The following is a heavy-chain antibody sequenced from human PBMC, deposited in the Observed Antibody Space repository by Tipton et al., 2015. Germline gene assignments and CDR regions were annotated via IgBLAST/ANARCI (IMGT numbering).Heavy chain of an antibody. CDR1: GDSIRSDGYY. Sequence: TLSLTCTVSGDSIRSDGYYWSWIRQHPGKDLEWIGYIHYGGSTYYNPSLRGRATISVDTFENQFSLKLTSLTAADTAVYYCARDAYSSNFFDYWGQGTLVTVSS. D-gene: IGHD4-11*01. V-gene: IGHV4-31*03. CDR3: ARDAYSSNFFDY. CDR2: IHYGGST. J-gene: IGHJ4*02.